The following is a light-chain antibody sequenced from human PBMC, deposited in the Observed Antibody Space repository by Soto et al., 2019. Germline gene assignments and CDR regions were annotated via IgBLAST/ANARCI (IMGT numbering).Light chain of an antibody. J-gene: IGKJ2*03. CDR2: RTS. Sequence: DIQMTQSPSTLSASVGDRATITCRASQSFSSWLAWYQQKPGKAPNLLIYRTSTLRREVPSRFSASGSGTELTLSISNLQPDDFATYYCQYYNSDSFYSFGQVTKLEIK. CDR1: QSFSSW. CDR3: QYYNSDSFYS. V-gene: IGKV1-5*03.